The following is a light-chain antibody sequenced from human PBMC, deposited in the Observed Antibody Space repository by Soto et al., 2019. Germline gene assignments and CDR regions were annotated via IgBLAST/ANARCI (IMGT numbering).Light chain of an antibody. CDR3: QQYSADYT. J-gene: IGKJ2*01. CDR2: KAS. V-gene: IGKV1-5*03. CDR1: QSVFSW. Sequence: DIQMTQSPSTLSASVGDRVTITCRASQSVFSWLAWYQQKPGKAPKLLIYKASSLESGVPSRFSGSGSGREFTLTISSLQPDDFATYYCQQYSADYTFGQGTKLEIK.